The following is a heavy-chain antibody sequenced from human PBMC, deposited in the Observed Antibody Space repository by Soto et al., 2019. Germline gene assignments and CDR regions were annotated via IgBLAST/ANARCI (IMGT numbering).Heavy chain of an antibody. CDR3: ARAPMVLTRYYFDS. Sequence: KASETLSLTCTVSDGSISNFYWSWIRQPPGKGLEWIGYISSSGNTNYNPSLKSRVSISVDTSKNQFSLNLTSVTAADTAVYYCARAPMVLTRYYFDSWGQGTPVTVSS. J-gene: IGHJ4*02. CDR1: DGSISNFY. CDR2: ISSSGNT. D-gene: IGHD3-22*01. V-gene: IGHV4-59*01.